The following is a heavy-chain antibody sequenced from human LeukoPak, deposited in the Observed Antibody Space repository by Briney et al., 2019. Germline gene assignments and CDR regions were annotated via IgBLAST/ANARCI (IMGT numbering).Heavy chain of an antibody. D-gene: IGHD2-8*01. CDR1: GYTFTSYD. V-gene: IGHV1-8*01. CDR2: MNPNSGNT. CDR3: ARLYCTNGVCYEDY. Sequence: ASVKVSCKASGYTFTSYDINWVRQAPGQGLEWMGWMNPNSGNTGYAQKFQGRVTMTRNTSISTAYMELSSLRSEDTAVYYCARLYCTNGVCYEDYWGQRTLVTVSS. J-gene: IGHJ4*02.